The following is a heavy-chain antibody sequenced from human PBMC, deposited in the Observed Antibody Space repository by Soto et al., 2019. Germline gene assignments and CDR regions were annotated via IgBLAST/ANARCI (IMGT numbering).Heavy chain of an antibody. CDR2: IIPIFGTA. CDR1: GGTFGNYA. J-gene: IGHJ6*01. D-gene: IGHD2-8*01. V-gene: IGHV1-69*13. CDR3: AKDHGVDGLGF. Sequence: SVKVSWEACGGTFGNYAISWVRQAPGQGLEWMGGIIPIFGTANYAQKFQGGVTITADESTGTAYMDLSSLRSEATAVYYCAKDHGVDGLGFGGQGTSDTVS.